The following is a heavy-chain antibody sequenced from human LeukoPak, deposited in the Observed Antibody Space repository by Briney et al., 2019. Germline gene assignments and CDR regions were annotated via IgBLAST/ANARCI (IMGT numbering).Heavy chain of an antibody. Sequence: PSQTLSLTCTVSGGSISSGDYYWSWIRQPPGKGLEWIGYIYYSGSTYYNPSLKSRVTISVDTSKNQFSLKLSSVTAADTAVYYCARGGHNKQWLAQRYYGMDVWGQGTTVTVSS. CDR3: ARGGHNKQWLAQRYYGMDV. CDR1: GGSISSGDYY. V-gene: IGHV4-30-4*01. CDR2: IYYSGST. J-gene: IGHJ6*02. D-gene: IGHD6-19*01.